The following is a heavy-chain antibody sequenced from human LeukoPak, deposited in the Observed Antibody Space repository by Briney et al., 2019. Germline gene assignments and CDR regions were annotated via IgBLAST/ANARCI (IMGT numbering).Heavy chain of an antibody. V-gene: IGHV3-72*01. CDR2: TRNKANSYTT. D-gene: IGHD3-10*01. J-gene: IGHJ4*02. Sequence: GGSLRLSCAASGFTFSDHYMDWVRQAPGKGLEWVGRTRNKANSYTTEYAASVKGRFTISRDDSKNSLYLQMNSLKTEDTAVYYCARGYYYGSGSYHRDWGQGTLVTVSS. CDR1: GFTFSDHY. CDR3: ARGYYYGSGSYHRD.